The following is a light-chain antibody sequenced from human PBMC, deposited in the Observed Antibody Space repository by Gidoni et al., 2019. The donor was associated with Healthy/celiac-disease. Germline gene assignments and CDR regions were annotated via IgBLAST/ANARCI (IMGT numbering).Light chain of an antibody. CDR2: VAS. CDR1: QSVSSSD. CDR3: QQYGSSPST. Sequence: ELVVTQSPGPLSLSPGERATLSCSASQSVSSSDLAWYQQNPGQAPRRLIYVASSRATGIPDRFSGSGSGTDFTLTIIRLEPEDFAVYYCQQYGSSPSTFGGGTKVEIK. V-gene: IGKV3-20*01. J-gene: IGKJ4*01.